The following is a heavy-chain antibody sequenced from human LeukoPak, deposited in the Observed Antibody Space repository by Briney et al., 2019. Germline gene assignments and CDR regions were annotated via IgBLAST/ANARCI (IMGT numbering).Heavy chain of an antibody. V-gene: IGHV4-4*02. CDR1: GGSISTNNW. CDR3: ARESSSTST. D-gene: IGHD2-2*01. Sequence: SETLSLTCAVSGGSISTNNWWSWVRQPPGKGLEWIGEIYHSGSTNYNPSLKNRVTISVDKSKNQFSLKLSSVTAADTAVYFCARESSSTSTWGQGILVTVSS. J-gene: IGHJ5*02. CDR2: IYHSGST.